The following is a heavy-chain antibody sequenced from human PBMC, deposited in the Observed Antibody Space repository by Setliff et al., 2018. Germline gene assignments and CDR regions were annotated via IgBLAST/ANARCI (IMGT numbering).Heavy chain of an antibody. J-gene: IGHJ4*02. CDR2: IYWDDAK. Sequence: GSGPTLVNPTQTLTLTCTFSGFSLSTSGVGVGWIRHPPRKAQEWLALIYWDDAKRYSPSLKSRLTITKDTSKTQVVLTMTNLDPVDTATYYCGSGGDFWSGYWGGGPRKVGYYLDYWGQGTLVTVSS. D-gene: IGHD3-3*01. V-gene: IGHV2-5*02. CDR3: GSGGDFWSGYWGGGPRKVGYYLDY. CDR1: GFSLSTSGVG.